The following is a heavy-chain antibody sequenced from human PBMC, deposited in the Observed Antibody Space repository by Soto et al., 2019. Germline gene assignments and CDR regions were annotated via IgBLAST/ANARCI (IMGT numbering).Heavy chain of an antibody. Sequence: ASVKVSCKVSGYTLTELSMHWVRQAPGKGFEWMGGFDPEDGETIYAQKFQGRVTMTEDTSTDTAYMGLSSLRSEDTAVYYCTPATVTTSRGWFDPWGQGTLVTVSS. CDR2: FDPEDGET. V-gene: IGHV1-24*01. D-gene: IGHD4-17*01. J-gene: IGHJ5*02. CDR1: GYTLTELS. CDR3: TPATVTTSRGWFDP.